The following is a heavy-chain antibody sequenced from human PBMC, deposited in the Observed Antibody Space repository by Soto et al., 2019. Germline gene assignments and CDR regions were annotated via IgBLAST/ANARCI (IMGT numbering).Heavy chain of an antibody. CDR2: ISSSSSYI. CDR3: EREVSVNAAMRQWWFDP. J-gene: IGHJ5*02. V-gene: IGHV3-21*01. D-gene: IGHD2-2*01. Sequence: GGSLRLSCAASGFTFSSYSMNWVRQAPGKGLEWVSSISSSSSYIYYADSVKGRFTISRDNAKNSLYLQMNSLRAEDTAVYYCEREVSVNAAMRQWWFDPWCQGILVTVS. CDR1: GFTFSSYS.